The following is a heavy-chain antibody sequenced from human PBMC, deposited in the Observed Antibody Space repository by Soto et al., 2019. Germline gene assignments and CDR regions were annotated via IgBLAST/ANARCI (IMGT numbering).Heavy chain of an antibody. Sequence: ASVKVSCKTSGYTFTNFGLSWVRQAPGQGLEWMGWISAYNGNTNYAQNFQGRVTMTTDTSTSTAYMELRSLRSDDTAVYYCARVPSPWGQGTLVTVSS. CDR2: ISAYNGNT. CDR1: GYTFTNFG. V-gene: IGHV1-18*01. J-gene: IGHJ5*02. CDR3: ARVPSP.